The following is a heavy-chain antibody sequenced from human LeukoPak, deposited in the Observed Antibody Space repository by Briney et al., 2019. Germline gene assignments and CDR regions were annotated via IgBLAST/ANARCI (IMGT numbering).Heavy chain of an antibody. D-gene: IGHD1-26*01. V-gene: IGHV3-15*01. CDR2: IKSITDGGTT. Sequence: PGGSLRLSCAASGFTFSNAWMSWVRQAPGKGLEWVGRIKSITDGGTTDYAAPVEGRFSFSRDDSENTLYLQMNSLKTEDTAVYYCTAYLSGSSLPFDYWGQGTLVTVSS. CDR1: GFTFSNAW. J-gene: IGHJ4*02. CDR3: TAYLSGSSLPFDY.